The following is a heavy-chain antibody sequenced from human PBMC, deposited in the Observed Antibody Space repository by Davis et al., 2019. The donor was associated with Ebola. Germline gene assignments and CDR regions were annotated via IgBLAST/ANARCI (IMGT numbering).Heavy chain of an antibody. Sequence: AASVKVSCKASGYTFTSYYMHWVRQAPGQGLEWMGIINPSGGSTSYAQKFQGRVTMTRDTSTSTVYMELSSLRSEDTAVYYCARDSDITMIVVAPGYYGMDVWGKGTTVTVSS. CDR2: INPSGGST. D-gene: IGHD3-22*01. V-gene: IGHV1-46*01. CDR1: GYTFTSYY. CDR3: ARDSDITMIVVAPGYYGMDV. J-gene: IGHJ6*04.